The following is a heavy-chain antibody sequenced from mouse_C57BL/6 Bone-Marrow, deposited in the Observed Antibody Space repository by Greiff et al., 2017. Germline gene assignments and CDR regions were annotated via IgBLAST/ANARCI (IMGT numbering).Heavy chain of an antibody. CDR2: INYDGSST. Sequence: EVKLVESEGGLVQPGSSMKLSCTASGFTFSDYYMAWVRQVPEKGLEWVANINYDGSSTYYLDSLKSRFIISRDNAKNMLYLQMSSLKSEDTATYYCARVPDYWGQGTSVTVSS. J-gene: IGHJ4*01. CDR3: ARVPDY. V-gene: IGHV5-16*01. CDR1: GFTFSDYY.